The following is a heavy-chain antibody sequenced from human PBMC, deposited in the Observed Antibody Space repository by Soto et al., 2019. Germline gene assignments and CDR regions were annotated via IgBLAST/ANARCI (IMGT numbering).Heavy chain of an antibody. CDR1: GFTFSSYG. Sequence: QAQLVESGGGVVQPGRSLRLSCAASGFTFSSYGMHWVRQAPGKGLEWVAVIWYDGSNKYYADSVKGRFTISRDNSKNTLYLQMNSLRAEDTAVYYCARDPQWELPNYFDYWGQGTLVTVSS. J-gene: IGHJ4*02. V-gene: IGHV3-33*01. CDR3: ARDPQWELPNYFDY. D-gene: IGHD1-26*01. CDR2: IWYDGSNK.